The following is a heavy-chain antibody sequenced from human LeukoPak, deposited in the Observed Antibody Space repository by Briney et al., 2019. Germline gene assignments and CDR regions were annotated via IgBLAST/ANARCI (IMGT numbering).Heavy chain of an antibody. Sequence: SVKVSCKASGGTFSSYAISWVRQAPGQGLKWMGGIIPIFGTANYAQKFQGRVTITTDESTSTAYMELSSLRSEDTAVYYCARVYDSSGYYYGYWGQGTLVTVSS. CDR3: ARVYDSSGYYYGY. D-gene: IGHD3-22*01. CDR2: IIPIFGTA. CDR1: GGTFSSYA. J-gene: IGHJ4*02. V-gene: IGHV1-69*05.